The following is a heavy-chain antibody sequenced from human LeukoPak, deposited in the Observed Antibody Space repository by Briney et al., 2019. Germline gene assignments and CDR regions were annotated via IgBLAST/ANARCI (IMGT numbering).Heavy chain of an antibody. Sequence: GGSLRLSCAASGFTFSSYAMSWVRQAPGKGLEWVSAISGSGGSTYYADSVKGRFTISRDNSKNTLYLQMNSLRAEDTAVYYCARDGVVVDDAFDIWGQGTMVTVSS. CDR1: GFTFSSYA. CDR2: ISGSGGST. D-gene: IGHD2-15*01. CDR3: ARDGVVVDDAFDI. J-gene: IGHJ3*02. V-gene: IGHV3-23*01.